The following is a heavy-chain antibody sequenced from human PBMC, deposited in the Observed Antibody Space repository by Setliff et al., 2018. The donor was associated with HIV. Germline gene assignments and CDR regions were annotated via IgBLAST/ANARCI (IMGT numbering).Heavy chain of an antibody. J-gene: IGHJ6*03. CDR2: IIPIYGTA. V-gene: IGHV1-69*13. D-gene: IGHD3-10*01. CDR1: GGAYPTFA. CDR3: ASDSPTARFEEVSEHFYFYMDV. Sequence: SVKVSCKASGGAYPTFAFNWVRQAPGQGLEWMGGIIPIYGTANYAQRFLGRATITADGSTSTMELTSLTSEDTAVYYCASDSPTARFEEVSEHFYFYMDVWGRGTTVTGLL.